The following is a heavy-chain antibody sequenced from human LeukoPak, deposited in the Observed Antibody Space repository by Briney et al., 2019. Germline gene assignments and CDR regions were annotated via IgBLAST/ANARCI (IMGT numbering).Heavy chain of an antibody. J-gene: IGHJ4*02. D-gene: IGHD1-14*01. Sequence: PGGSLRLSCAASGLTVSSNYMSWVRQSPGRGREGVSVIYVDGSTYYAESVKGRFTISRDTSKNTLYLQMTSLRADDTAVYYCARDVSHRHLDYWGQGPLVTVSS. V-gene: IGHV3-66*01. CDR3: ARDVSHRHLDY. CDR1: GLTVSSNY. CDR2: IYVDGST.